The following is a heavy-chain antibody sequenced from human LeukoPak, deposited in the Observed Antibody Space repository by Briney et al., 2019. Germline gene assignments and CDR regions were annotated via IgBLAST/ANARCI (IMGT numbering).Heavy chain of an antibody. Sequence: ASVKVSCKASGYTFTSYDINWVRQATGQGLEWMGWMNPNSGNTGYAQKFQGRVTMTRNTFISTAYMELSSLRSEDTAVYYCARRITIFGVVIMLGYWGQGTLVTVSS. CDR2: MNPNSGNT. CDR1: GYTFTSYD. CDR3: ARRITIFGVVIMLGY. J-gene: IGHJ4*02. D-gene: IGHD3-3*01. V-gene: IGHV1-8*01.